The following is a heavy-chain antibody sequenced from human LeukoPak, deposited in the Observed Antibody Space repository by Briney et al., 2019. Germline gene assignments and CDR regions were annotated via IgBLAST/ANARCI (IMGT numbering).Heavy chain of an antibody. CDR3: AREGYYYDNSGYYDY. Sequence: ASVKVSCKTSGYTFSSYGLTWMRQAPGQGPEWLEWSSPYNGNTNYAQKFQGRVTITTDTSTNTAYMELRSLRSDDTAVYYCAREGYYYDNSGYYDYWGQGTLVTVSS. CDR1: GYTFSSYG. J-gene: IGHJ4*02. D-gene: IGHD3-22*01. V-gene: IGHV1-18*01. CDR2: SSPYNGNT.